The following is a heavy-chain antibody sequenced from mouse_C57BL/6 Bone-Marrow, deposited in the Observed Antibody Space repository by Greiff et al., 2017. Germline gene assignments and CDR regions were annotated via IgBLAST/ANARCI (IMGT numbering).Heavy chain of an antibody. CDR3: ARDSSGSYAMDY. Sequence: QVQLQQSGAELVKPGASVKLSCKASGYTFTSYWMQWVKQRPGQGLEWIGEIDPSASYTNYNQKFKGKATLTVDTSSSTAYMQLSSLTSEDSAVYYCARDSSGSYAMDYWGQGTSVTVSS. CDR1: GYTFTSYW. CDR2: IDPSASYT. D-gene: IGHD3-2*02. V-gene: IGHV1-50*01. J-gene: IGHJ4*01.